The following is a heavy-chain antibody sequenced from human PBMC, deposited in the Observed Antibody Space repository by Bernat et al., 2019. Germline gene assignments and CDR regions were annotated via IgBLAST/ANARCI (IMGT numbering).Heavy chain of an antibody. CDR2: ISSSSSYI. CDR1: GFTFSSYS. CDR3: ARDARSGLLWFGVQVQNWFDP. Sequence: EVQLVESGGGLVKPGGSLRLSYAASGFTFSSYSMNWVRQAPGKGLEWVSSISSSSSYIYYADSVKGRFTISRDNAKNSLYLQMNSLRAEDTAVYYCARDARSGLLWFGVQVQNWFDPWGQGTLVTVSS. J-gene: IGHJ5*02. D-gene: IGHD3-10*01. V-gene: IGHV3-21*01.